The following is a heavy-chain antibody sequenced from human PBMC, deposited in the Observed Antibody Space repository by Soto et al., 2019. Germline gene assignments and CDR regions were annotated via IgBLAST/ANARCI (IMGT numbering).Heavy chain of an antibody. CDR3: AKIPPHYSSSSGWFDP. Sequence: EVQLLESGGGLVQPGGSLRLSCAASGFTFSSYAMSWVRQAPGKGLEWVSAISGSGGSTYYADSVKGRFTISRDNSKNTLYLQMNSLRAEDTAVYYCAKIPPHYSSSSGWFDPWGQGTLVTVSS. J-gene: IGHJ5*02. V-gene: IGHV3-23*01. D-gene: IGHD6-6*01. CDR2: ISGSGGST. CDR1: GFTFSSYA.